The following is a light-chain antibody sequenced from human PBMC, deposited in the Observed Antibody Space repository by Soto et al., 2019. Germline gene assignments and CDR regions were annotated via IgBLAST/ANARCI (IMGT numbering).Light chain of an antibody. CDR2: KAS. Sequence: DSQMTQSPSTLSASVGVRITITCRASPGISTWLAWYQQKPGKAPKLLIYKASTLESGVPSRFSGSGSGTEFTLTISSLQPDDFATYYCQQYNSYSLTFGGGTKVEIK. CDR3: QQYNSYSLT. CDR1: PGISTW. J-gene: IGKJ4*01. V-gene: IGKV1-5*03.